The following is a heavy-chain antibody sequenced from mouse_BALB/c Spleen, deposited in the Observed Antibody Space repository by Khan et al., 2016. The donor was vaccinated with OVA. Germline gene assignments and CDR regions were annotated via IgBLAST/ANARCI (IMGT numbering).Heavy chain of an antibody. CDR2: IWSDGRT. CDR3: ARQVYPGYFDV. CDR1: GFSLTSYG. Sequence: VQFQESGPGPVAPSQSLSITCTISGFSLTSYGVHWVRQPAGKGLEWLVVIWSDGRTTYNSALKSRLSISKDNSKSQVFFKVNSLQTDDTAIYYCARQVYPGYFDVWGAGTTVTVSS. D-gene: IGHD2-1*01. J-gene: IGHJ1*01. V-gene: IGHV2-6-1*01.